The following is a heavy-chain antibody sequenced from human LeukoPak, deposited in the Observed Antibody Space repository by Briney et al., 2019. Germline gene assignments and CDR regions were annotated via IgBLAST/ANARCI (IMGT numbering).Heavy chain of an antibody. V-gene: IGHV3-7*01. Sequence: GGSLRLSCAASGFTFSNYWMTWVRQAPGKGLEWVANIKKDGSEKYYVDSVKGRFTISKDNTQNSLYLQMNSLRVEDTAVYYCARDETRRFDYWGQGTLVTVSS. J-gene: IGHJ4*02. CDR1: GFTFSNYW. CDR2: IKKDGSEK. CDR3: ARDETRRFDY.